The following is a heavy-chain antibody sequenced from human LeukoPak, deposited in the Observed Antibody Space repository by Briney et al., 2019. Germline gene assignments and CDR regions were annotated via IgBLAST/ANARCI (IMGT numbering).Heavy chain of an antibody. J-gene: IGHJ4*02. CDR3: AREGYYGSGSYYSGNFDY. CDR2: IYYSGST. D-gene: IGHD3-10*01. Sequence: SETLSLTCTVSGGSISSYYWSWIRQPPGKGLEWIGYIYYSGSTNYNPSLKSRVTIPVATSKNQFSLKLSSVTAADTAVYYCAREGYYGSGSYYSGNFDYWGQGTLVTVSS. CDR1: GGSISSYY. V-gene: IGHV4-59*01.